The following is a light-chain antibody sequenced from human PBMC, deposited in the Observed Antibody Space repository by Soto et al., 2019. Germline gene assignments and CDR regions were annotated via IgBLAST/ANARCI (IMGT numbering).Light chain of an antibody. V-gene: IGKV1-39*01. Sequence: DIQMTQSPSSLSASVGDRVTITCRASQSISSYLNWYQQKPGKAPKLLIYAASSFQSGVPSRFSGSGSGTDFTLTISSLQPEDFATYDCQQSYITPPFTFGPGTKVDIK. CDR2: AAS. J-gene: IGKJ3*01. CDR1: QSISSY. CDR3: QQSYITPPFT.